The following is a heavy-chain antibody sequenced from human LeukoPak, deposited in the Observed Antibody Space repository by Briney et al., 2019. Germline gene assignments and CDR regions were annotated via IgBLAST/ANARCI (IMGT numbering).Heavy chain of an antibody. Sequence: ASVKVSCKASGYTFTSYYMHWVRQAPGQGLEGMGIINPSGGSTIYEQKFQGRVTMNRDTSISTAYMEMRRLRADETAVYYCARDRFYDILTGYNWFDPWGQGTLVTVSS. CDR2: INPSGGST. V-gene: IGHV1-46*01. D-gene: IGHD3-9*01. CDR3: ARDRFYDILTGYNWFDP. CDR1: GYTFTSYY. J-gene: IGHJ5*02.